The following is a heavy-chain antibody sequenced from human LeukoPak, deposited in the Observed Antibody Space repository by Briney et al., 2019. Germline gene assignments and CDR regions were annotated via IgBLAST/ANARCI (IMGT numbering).Heavy chain of an antibody. V-gene: IGHV3-30*02. CDR2: IPYDGSNK. J-gene: IGHJ6*03. CDR1: GFTFSSYG. CDR3: AKDGGVRGPDYYYYMDV. D-gene: IGHD3-10*01. Sequence: GGSLRLSCAASGFTFSSYGMHWVRQAPGKGLEWVALIPYDGSNKYYADSVKGRFTVSRDNSKNTLYLQMNSLRAEDTAVYYCAKDGGVRGPDYYYYMDVWGKGTTVTISS.